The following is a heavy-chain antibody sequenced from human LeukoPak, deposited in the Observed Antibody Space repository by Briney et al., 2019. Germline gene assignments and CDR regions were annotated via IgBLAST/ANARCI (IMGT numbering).Heavy chain of an antibody. D-gene: IGHD6-25*01. CDR2: IKQDGSEK. J-gene: IGHJ3*02. V-gene: IGHV3-7*01. Sequence: GGSLRLSCAASGFTFNNYGMHWVRQAPGKGLEWVANIKQDGSEKYYLDSVKGRFTISRDNAKNSLYLQMNSLRAEDTAVYYCARRSAAKDAFDIWGQGTKVTVSS. CDR3: ARRSAAKDAFDI. CDR1: GFTFNNYG.